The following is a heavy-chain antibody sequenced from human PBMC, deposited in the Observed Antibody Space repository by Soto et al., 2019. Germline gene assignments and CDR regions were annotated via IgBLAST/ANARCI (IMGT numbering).Heavy chain of an antibody. V-gene: IGHV4-39*01. D-gene: IGHD2-8*01. CDR3: ARQEIVCTNGVCYDEFDY. Sequence: SETLSLTCTVSGGSISSSSYYWGWIRQPPGKGLEWIGSIYYSGSTYYNPSLKSRVTISVDTSKNQFSLKLSSVTAADTAVYYCARQEIVCTNGVCYDEFDYWGQGTLVTVSS. CDR2: IYYSGST. J-gene: IGHJ4*02. CDR1: GGSISSSSYY.